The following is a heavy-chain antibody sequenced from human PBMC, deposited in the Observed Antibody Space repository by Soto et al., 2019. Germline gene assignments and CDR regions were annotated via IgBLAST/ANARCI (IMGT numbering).Heavy chain of an antibody. CDR1: GGSISSGGYS. CDR2: IYHSGST. Sequence: PSETLSLTCAVSGGSISSGGYSWSWIRQPPGKGLEWIGYIYHSGSTNYNPSLKSRVTISVDRSKNQFSLKLSSVTAADTAVYYCARVPSPWGQGTLVTSPQ. V-gene: IGHV4-30-2*01. CDR3: ARVPSP. J-gene: IGHJ5*02.